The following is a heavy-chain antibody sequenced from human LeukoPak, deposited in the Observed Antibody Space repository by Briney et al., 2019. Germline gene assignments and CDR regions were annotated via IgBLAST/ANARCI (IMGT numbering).Heavy chain of an antibody. CDR3: ARGTNYDSSGYFLDY. CDR2: IWYDGSNK. CDR1: GFTFSSYG. J-gene: IGHJ4*02. V-gene: IGHV3-33*01. D-gene: IGHD3-22*01. Sequence: GGSLRLSCAASGFTFSSYGMHWVRQAPGKGLEWVAVIWYDGSNKYYADSVKGRFTISRDNYKNTLYLQMMRVRAKDTADCYCARGTNYDSSGYFLDYWGQGTLVTVSS.